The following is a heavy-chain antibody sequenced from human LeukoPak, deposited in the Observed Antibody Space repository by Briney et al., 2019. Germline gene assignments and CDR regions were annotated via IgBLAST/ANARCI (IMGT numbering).Heavy chain of an antibody. CDR2: LSGSGITT. Sequence: GGSLRLSCAASGFTFSNSAMSWVRQAPGKGLEWVSTLSGSGITTYYADSVKGRFTISRDNSKNTLYLQMNSLRAEDTAVYYCAKARYDILTGQFDYWGQGTLVTVSS. CDR3: AKARYDILTGQFDY. V-gene: IGHV3-23*01. D-gene: IGHD3-9*01. J-gene: IGHJ4*02. CDR1: GFTFSNSA.